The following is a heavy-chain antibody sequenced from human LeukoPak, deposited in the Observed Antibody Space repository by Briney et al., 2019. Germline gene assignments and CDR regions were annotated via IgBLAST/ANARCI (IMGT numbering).Heavy chain of an antibody. J-gene: IGHJ6*02. V-gene: IGHV3-30*18. CDR2: ISYDGSNK. CDR3: AKGYGMDV. Sequence: GGSLRLSCAASGFTFSSYGMHWVRQAPGKVLERGAVISYDGSNKYYADSVKGRFTTSRDNSKNTLDRQMNSRRAEDTAVDYGAKGYGMDVWGQGTTVTVSS. CDR1: GFTFSSYG.